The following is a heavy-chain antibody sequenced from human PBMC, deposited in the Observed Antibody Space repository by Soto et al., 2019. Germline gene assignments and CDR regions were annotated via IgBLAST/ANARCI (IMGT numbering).Heavy chain of an antibody. V-gene: IGHV3-30*18. Sequence: QVQLVESGGGVVQPGRSLRLSCAASGFTFSSYGMHWVRQAPGKGLEWVAVISYDGSNKYYADSVKGRFTISRDNSKNTLYLQMNSLRAEDTAVYYCAKGPLERWALLMEHWGQGTLVTGSS. CDR1: GFTFSSYG. CDR2: ISYDGSNK. D-gene: IGHD1-26*01. CDR3: AKGPLERWALLMEH. J-gene: IGHJ1*01.